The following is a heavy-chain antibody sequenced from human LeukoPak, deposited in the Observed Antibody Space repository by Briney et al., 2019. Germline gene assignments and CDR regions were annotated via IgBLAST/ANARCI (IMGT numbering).Heavy chain of an antibody. J-gene: IGHJ4*02. V-gene: IGHV3-30-3*01. CDR2: ISYDGSNK. Sequence: GGSLRLSCAASGFTFSSYAMHWVRQAPGKGLEWVAVISYDGSNKYYADSVKGRFTISRDNSKNTLYLQMNSLRAEDTAVYYCARGGNDGTFDYWGQRTLVTVSS. D-gene: IGHD1-1*01. CDR1: GFTFSSYA. CDR3: ARGGNDGTFDY.